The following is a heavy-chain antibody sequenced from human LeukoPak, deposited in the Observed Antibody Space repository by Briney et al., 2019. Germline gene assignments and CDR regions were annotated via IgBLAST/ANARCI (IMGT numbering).Heavy chain of an antibody. Sequence: SETLSLTCTVSGGSIGGHYWSWIRQPPGKGLEWIGYIYYSGSTDYNPSLKSRVTISVDTSKNHFSLQLSSLSVADTAVYYCARSILHSGGSCCWYFFDYWGQGALVTVSS. J-gene: IGHJ4*02. CDR1: GGSIGGHY. D-gene: IGHD2-15*01. V-gene: IGHV4-59*11. CDR3: ARSILHSGGSCCWYFFDY. CDR2: IYYSGST.